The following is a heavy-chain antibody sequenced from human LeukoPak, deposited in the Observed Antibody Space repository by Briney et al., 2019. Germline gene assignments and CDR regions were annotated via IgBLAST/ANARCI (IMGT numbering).Heavy chain of an antibody. D-gene: IGHD6-19*01. CDR3: AKTRSKSSGPFDY. CDR2: IRYDGSNK. CDR1: GFTFSSHG. V-gene: IGHV3-30*02. J-gene: IGHJ4*02. Sequence: GGSLRLSCAASGFTFSSHGMHWVRQAPGKGLEWVAFIRYDGSNKYYADSVKGRFTISRDNSKNTLYLQMNSLRAEDTAVYYCAKTRSKSSGPFDYWGQGTLVTVSS.